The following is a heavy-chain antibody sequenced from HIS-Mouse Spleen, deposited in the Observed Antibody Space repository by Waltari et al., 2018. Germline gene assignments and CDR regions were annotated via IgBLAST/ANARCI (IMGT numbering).Heavy chain of an antibody. V-gene: IGHV3-30-3*01. CDR1: GFTFSSYA. J-gene: IGHJ4*02. Sequence: QVQLVESGGGVVQPGRSLRLSCAASGFTFSSYAMHWVRQAPGKGLEWVAVISYDGSNKYYADSVKDRFTISRDNSKNTLYLQMNSLRAEDTAVYYCARVISGSYSLFDYWGQGTLVTVSS. D-gene: IGHD1-26*01. CDR3: ARVISGSYSLFDY. CDR2: ISYDGSNK.